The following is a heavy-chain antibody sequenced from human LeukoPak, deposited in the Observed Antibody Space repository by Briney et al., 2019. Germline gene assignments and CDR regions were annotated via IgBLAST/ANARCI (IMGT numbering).Heavy chain of an antibody. CDR2: IYYSGST. Sequence: PSETLSLTCTVSGGSISSSSYYWGWIRQPPGKGLEWIGSIYYSGSTYYNPSLKSRVTISVDTSKNQFSLKLRSVTAADTAVYYCARLNYYGSGSYYNRPYYMDVWGKGTTVTVSS. CDR1: GGSISSSSYY. V-gene: IGHV4-39*07. D-gene: IGHD3-10*01. CDR3: ARLNYYGSGSYYNRPYYMDV. J-gene: IGHJ6*03.